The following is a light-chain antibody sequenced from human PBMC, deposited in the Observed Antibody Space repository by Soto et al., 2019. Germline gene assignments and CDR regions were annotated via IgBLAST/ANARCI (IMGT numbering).Light chain of an antibody. J-gene: IGKJ4*01. V-gene: IGKV1-33*01. CDR3: QQYDSPPPT. CDR2: DAS. Sequence: DIQLTQSPLSLSASVGDRVTITCQASQGVGKFLNWFQQKSGEAPKLLIYDASHFESGVPVRFSGSGSGAAFTLTISSLQPEDFATYYCQQYDSPPPTFGGGTKVDMK. CDR1: QGVGKF.